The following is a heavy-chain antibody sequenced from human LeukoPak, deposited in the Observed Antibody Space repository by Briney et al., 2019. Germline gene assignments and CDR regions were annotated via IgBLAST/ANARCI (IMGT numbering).Heavy chain of an antibody. J-gene: IGHJ3*02. CDR3: ARDPSGTYYPRVSGALDI. V-gene: IGHV3-21*01. CDR1: GFTFSSHS. CDR2: ISSISSYI. D-gene: IGHD1-26*01. Sequence: GGSLRLSCAASGFTFSSHSMNWVRQAPGKGLEWVSSISSISSYIYYADSVKGRFTVSRDNAKNSLYLQMDSPRAEDTAVYYCARDPSGTYYPRVSGALDIWGQGTMVTVSS.